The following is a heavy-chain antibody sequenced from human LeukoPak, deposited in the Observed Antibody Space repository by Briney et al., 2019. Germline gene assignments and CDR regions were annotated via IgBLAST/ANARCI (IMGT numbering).Heavy chain of an antibody. Sequence: PSETLSLTCTVSGGSISSYYWSWIRQPPWKGLEWIGYIYYSGSTNYNPSLKSRVTISVDTSKNQFSLKLSSVTAADTAIYYCARVSTSMVRGVIIRYDWFDPWGQGTPVTVSS. J-gene: IGHJ5*02. CDR3: ARVSTSMVRGVIIRYDWFDP. D-gene: IGHD3-10*01. CDR1: GGSISSYY. V-gene: IGHV4-59*01. CDR2: IYYSGST.